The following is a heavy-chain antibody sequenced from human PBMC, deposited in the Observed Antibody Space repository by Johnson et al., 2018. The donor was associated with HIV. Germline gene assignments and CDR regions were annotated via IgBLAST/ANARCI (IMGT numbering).Heavy chain of an antibody. CDR3: ARDRFGDSDAFDI. D-gene: IGHD4-17*01. CDR1: GFTVSSNY. J-gene: IGHJ3*02. Sequence: VQLVESGGGVVQPGGSLRLSCAASGFTVSSNYMRWVRQAPGKGLEWVSVIYSGGSTYYADSVKGRFTISRDNAKNSLYLQLNSLRADDTAVYFCARDRFGDSDAFDIWGQGTMVTVSS. V-gene: IGHV3-66*01. CDR2: IYSGGST.